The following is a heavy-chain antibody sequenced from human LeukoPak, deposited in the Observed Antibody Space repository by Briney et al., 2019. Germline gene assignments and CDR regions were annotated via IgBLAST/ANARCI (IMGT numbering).Heavy chain of an antibody. CDR1: DGSISSGGYY. J-gene: IGHJ4*02. CDR2: IYYSGST. Sequence: SETLSLTCTVSDGSISSGGYYWSWIRQHPGKGLEWIGYIYYSGSTYYNPSLKSRVTISVDTSKNQFSLKLSSVTAADTAVYYCARDIDYGGNSGWGFGYWGQGTLVTVSS. CDR3: ARDIDYGGNSGWGFGY. D-gene: IGHD4-23*01. V-gene: IGHV4-31*03.